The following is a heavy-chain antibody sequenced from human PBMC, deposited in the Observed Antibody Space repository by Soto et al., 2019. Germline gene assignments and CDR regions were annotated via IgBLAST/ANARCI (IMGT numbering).Heavy chain of an antibody. Sequence: QLHLVQSGAVVKKPGASVTVSCSASGYPVTAYYMHWVRQAPGRGLEWMGGINPATGAAKYTQTCQGRVTMPRDTSTSTVFMELSGLTSEDPAGFYCARGGGVGVAGSAAFDMWGQGTLVTVSS. V-gene: IGHV1-2*02. CDR1: GYPVTAYY. CDR3: ARGGGVGVAGSAAFDM. CDR2: INPATGAA. J-gene: IGHJ3*02. D-gene: IGHD3-3*01.